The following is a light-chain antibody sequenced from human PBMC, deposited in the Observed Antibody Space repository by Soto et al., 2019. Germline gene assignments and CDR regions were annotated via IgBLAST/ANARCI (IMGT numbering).Light chain of an antibody. Sequence: VVLTHSPDTLSLSPVERATLSCRASQSVRAYLAWYQQKPGQAPRLLIYDASNRATGIPARFSGSGSGTDFTLTISSLEPEDFAVYYCQQRSSWPLTFGGGTKVDIK. CDR2: DAS. V-gene: IGKV3-11*01. CDR3: QQRSSWPLT. J-gene: IGKJ4*01. CDR1: QSVRAY.